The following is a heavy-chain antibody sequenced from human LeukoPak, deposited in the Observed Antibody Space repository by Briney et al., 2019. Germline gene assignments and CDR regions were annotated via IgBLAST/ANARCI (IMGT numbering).Heavy chain of an antibody. V-gene: IGHV4-38-2*01. Sequence: SETLSLTCAVSGYSISSAYYWGWIRQPPGKGLEWIGSIYHSGSTYYNPSLKSRVTISVDTSKNQFSLKLRSVTAADTAVYYCARAYYDFWSGYYTPPLALDYWGQGTLVTVSS. J-gene: IGHJ4*02. CDR2: IYHSGST. CDR3: ARAYYDFWSGYYTPPLALDY. D-gene: IGHD3-3*01. CDR1: GYSISSAYY.